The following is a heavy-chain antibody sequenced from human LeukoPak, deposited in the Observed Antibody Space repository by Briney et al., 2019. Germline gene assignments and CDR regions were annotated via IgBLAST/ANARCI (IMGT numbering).Heavy chain of an antibody. D-gene: IGHD1-26*01. CDR2: IYYSGNT. J-gene: IGHJ4*02. Sequence: SSETLSLTCTVSGGSISSSSYYWAWIRQPPGKGLEWIGSIYYSGNTYYNPSLKSRVTISVDTSNNQFSLRLTSVTASDTAVYYCARVSGIVGPTYFDYWGQGTLVTVSS. V-gene: IGHV4-39*07. CDR1: GGSISSSSYY. CDR3: ARVSGIVGPTYFDY.